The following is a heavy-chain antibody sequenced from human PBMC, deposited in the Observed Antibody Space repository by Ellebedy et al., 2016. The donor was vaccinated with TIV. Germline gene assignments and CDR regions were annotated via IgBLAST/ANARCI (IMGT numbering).Heavy chain of an antibody. V-gene: IGHV4-34*01. CDR1: GASFSGSY. CDR2: ISLSGLP. J-gene: IGHJ4*02. CDR3: ATAVRDDWSLSL. D-gene: IGHD3-9*01. Sequence: MPSETLSLTCGVSGASFSGSYWSYIRQTPGKGLEWIGEISLSGLPNYNPTLRGRVTMSLDTSKNHFSLNLTSVTAADTAVYYCATAVRDDWSLSLWGQGTQVTVSS.